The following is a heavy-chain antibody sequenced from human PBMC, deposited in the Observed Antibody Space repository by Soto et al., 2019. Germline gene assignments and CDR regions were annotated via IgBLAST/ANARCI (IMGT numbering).Heavy chain of an antibody. CDR2: INAYNGNT. Sequence: QVQLVQSGAEVKNPGASVKVSSKASGYRFTSYGIGWVRQAPGQGLEWMGWINAYNGNTNYAQNLQGRVTLTTDTSTSTAYMELRSLRSNDTAVYYCAMVDVYVTPSPQDVWGQVTTVTVSS. V-gene: IGHV1-18*01. CDR3: AMVDVYVTPSPQDV. D-gene: IGHD3-16*01. J-gene: IGHJ6*02. CDR1: GYRFTSYG.